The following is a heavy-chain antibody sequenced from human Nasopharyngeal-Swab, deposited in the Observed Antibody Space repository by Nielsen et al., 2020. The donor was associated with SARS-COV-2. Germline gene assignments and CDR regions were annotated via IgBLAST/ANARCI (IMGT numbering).Heavy chain of an antibody. CDR1: GGSISSYY. CDR3: ARDGWYPY. V-gene: IGHV4-34*01. D-gene: IGHD6-19*01. J-gene: IGHJ4*02. CDR2: INHSGST. Sequence: SETLSLTCTVSGGSISSYYWSWTRQPPGKGLEWIGEINHSGSTNYNPSLKSRVTISVDTSKNQFSLKLSSVTAADTAVYYCARDGWYPYWGQGTLVTVSS.